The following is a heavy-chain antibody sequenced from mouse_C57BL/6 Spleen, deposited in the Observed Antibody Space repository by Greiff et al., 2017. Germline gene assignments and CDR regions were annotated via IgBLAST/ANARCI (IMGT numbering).Heavy chain of an antibody. CDR2: IDPENGDT. CDR3: TSRYHYYGSSYNY. D-gene: IGHD1-1*01. CDR1: GFNIKDDY. Sequence: VHVKQSGAELVRPGASVKLSCTASGFNIKDDYMHWVKQRPEQGLEWIGWIDPENGDTEYASKFQGKATITADTSSNTAYLQLSSLTSEDTAVYYCTSRYHYYGSSYNYWGQGTTLTVSS. J-gene: IGHJ2*01. V-gene: IGHV14-4*01.